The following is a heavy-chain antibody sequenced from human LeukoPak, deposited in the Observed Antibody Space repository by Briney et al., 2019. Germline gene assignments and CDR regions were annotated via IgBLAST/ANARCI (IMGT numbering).Heavy chain of an antibody. CDR2: VSSDGINT. CDR3: AKPFGFLEWLYGGYFDS. V-gene: IGHV3-23*01. CDR1: GFTFSSYG. Sequence: GESLRLSCAASGFTFSSYGMSWVRQAPAKGLELVSAVSSDGINTYYTDSLKGRFTISRDNSKNTVFLQMHSLTAEDTAVYYCAKPFGFLEWLYGGYFDSWGQGTLVTVSS. D-gene: IGHD3-3*01. J-gene: IGHJ4*02.